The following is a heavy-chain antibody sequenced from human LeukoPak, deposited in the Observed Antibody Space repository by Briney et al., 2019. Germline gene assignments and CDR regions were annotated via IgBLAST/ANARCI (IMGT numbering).Heavy chain of an antibody. J-gene: IGHJ4*02. V-gene: IGHV1-3*01. CDR1: GYTFTSYT. Sequence: GASVKVSCKASGYTFTSYTMHWVRQAPGQRLEWMGWINVGNGNTKYSQKFQGRVTITRDTSASTAYMELSSLRSEDTAVYYCARDKAQWLASVDYWCQGTLVTVSS. CDR2: INVGNGNT. D-gene: IGHD6-19*01. CDR3: ARDKAQWLASVDY.